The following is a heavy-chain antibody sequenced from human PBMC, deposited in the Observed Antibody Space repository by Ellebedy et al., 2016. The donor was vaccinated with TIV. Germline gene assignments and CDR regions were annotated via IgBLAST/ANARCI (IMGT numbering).Heavy chain of an antibody. V-gene: IGHV3-7*03. Sequence: GESLKISCVASGFTFRTHWMSWVRQAPGKGLEWVAKIKQDGNEKYYLDSVKGRFTISRDNAKKSLFLQMNSLRAEDTAVYYGASSSGPMDVWGQGTTVTVSS. CDR2: IKQDGNEK. D-gene: IGHD3-10*01. J-gene: IGHJ6*02. CDR3: ASSSGPMDV. CDR1: GFTFRTHW.